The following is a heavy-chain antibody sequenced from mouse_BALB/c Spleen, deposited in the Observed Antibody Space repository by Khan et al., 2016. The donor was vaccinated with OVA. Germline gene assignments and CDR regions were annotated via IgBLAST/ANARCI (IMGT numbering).Heavy chain of an antibody. V-gene: IGHV9-1*02. CDR1: GYTFTNYG. Sequence: QIQLVQSGPELKKPGETVKISCKASGYTFTNYGMNWVKQAPGKGLKWMGWINTYTGEPTYADDFKGRFAFSLETSASTAYLQINNLKNEDMATYFCAKTYYSSDRYFDVWGAGTTVTVSS. D-gene: IGHD2-12*01. CDR3: AKTYYSSDRYFDV. CDR2: INTYTGEP. J-gene: IGHJ1*01.